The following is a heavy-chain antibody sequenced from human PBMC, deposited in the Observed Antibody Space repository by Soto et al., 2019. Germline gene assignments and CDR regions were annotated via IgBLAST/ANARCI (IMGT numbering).Heavy chain of an antibody. J-gene: IGHJ4*02. CDR3: AKDLTGTVDY. CDR2: ISGSGSSI. V-gene: IGHV3-23*01. CDR1: GFTFSSYT. D-gene: IGHD1-7*01. Sequence: GGSLRLSCAASGFTFSSYTMNWVRQAPGKGLEWVSAISGSGSSIYYADSVKGRFTISRDNSKNTLYLQMNSLRAEDTAVYYCAKDLTGTVDYWGQGTLVTLSS.